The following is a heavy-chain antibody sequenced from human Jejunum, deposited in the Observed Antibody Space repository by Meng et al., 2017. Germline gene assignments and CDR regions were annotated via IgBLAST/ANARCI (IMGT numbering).Heavy chain of an antibody. Sequence: HTTLKESGPTLGKPTQTLTLTCTFSGFSPSTTAVGVGWIRQPPGKALEWLAFIYWDDTKLYSPSLKSRVTITKDTSKNQVVLTMTNMDPVDTATYYCAHGSGWLFDYWSQGTLVTVSS. CDR2: IYWDDTK. J-gene: IGHJ4*02. V-gene: IGHV2-5*02. CDR1: GFSPSTTAVG. CDR3: AHGSGWLFDY. D-gene: IGHD6-19*01.